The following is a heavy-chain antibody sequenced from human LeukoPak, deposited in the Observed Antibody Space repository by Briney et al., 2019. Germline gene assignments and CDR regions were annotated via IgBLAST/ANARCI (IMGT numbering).Heavy chain of an antibody. J-gene: IGHJ4*02. CDR1: GFTFSTYY. CDR2: IKQDGSEK. V-gene: IGHV3-7*01. D-gene: IGHD1-1*01. Sequence: GGSLRLSCAASGFTFSTYYMSWVRQAPGNGLEWVASIKQDGSEKYYVDSMKGRFTISRDNAKNSLYLQLNSLRVEDTAVYYCATVLPGRPNDNWGQGTLVTVSS. CDR3: ATVLPGRPNDN.